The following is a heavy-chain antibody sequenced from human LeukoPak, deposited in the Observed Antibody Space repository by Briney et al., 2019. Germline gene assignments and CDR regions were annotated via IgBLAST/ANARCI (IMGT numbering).Heavy chain of an antibody. CDR1: GDSISSYY. Sequence: TSETLSLTCTVSGDSISSYYWSWIRQPPGKGLEWIGYIYYSGSTNYNPSLKSRVTISVDTSKNQFSLKLSSVTAADTAVYYCARARSIRFLEYYYYMDVWGKGTTVTVSS. V-gene: IGHV4-59*01. CDR3: ARARSIRFLEYYYYMDV. J-gene: IGHJ6*03. CDR2: IYYSGST. D-gene: IGHD3-3*01.